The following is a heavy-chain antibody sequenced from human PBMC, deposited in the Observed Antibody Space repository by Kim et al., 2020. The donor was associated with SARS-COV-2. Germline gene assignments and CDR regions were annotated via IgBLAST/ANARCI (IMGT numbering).Heavy chain of an antibody. D-gene: IGHD3-9*01. CDR2: ISAYNGNT. CDR1: GYTFTSYG. Sequence: ASVKVSCKASGYTFTSYGISWVRQAPGQGLEWMGWISAYNGNTNYAQKLQGRVTMTTDTSTSTAYMELRSLRSDDTAVYYCARDEKGALLRYWHWRSGGCAFDIWGQGTMVTVSS. V-gene: IGHV1-18*01. CDR3: ARDEKGALLRYWHWRSGGCAFDI. J-gene: IGHJ3*02.